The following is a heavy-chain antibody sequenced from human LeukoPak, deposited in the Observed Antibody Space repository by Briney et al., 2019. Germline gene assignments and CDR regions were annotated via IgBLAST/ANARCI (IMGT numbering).Heavy chain of an antibody. Sequence: GGSLRLSCAASGFTFSSYWMHWVRHAPGKGLVWVSRINSDGSSPSYADSVKGRFTISRDNAKNTLYLQMNSLRVEDTAVYYCARDKVYYGSGSYGYWGQGTLVTVSS. J-gene: IGHJ4*02. V-gene: IGHV3-74*01. D-gene: IGHD3-10*01. CDR2: INSDGSSP. CDR3: ARDKVYYGSGSYGY. CDR1: GFTFSSYW.